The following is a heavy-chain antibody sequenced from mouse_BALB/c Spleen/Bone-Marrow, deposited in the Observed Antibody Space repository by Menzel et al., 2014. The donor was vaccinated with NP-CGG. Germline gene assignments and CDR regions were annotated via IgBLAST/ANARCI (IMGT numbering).Heavy chain of an antibody. J-gene: IGHJ3*01. Sequence: EVKLVESGAELVKPGASVKLSCTASGFNIKDTYMHWVKQRPEQGLEWIGRIDPANGNTKYDPKFQGKATITADTSSNPPCLQHSSRISEDAEVDYCGSNYFGRSTFAYWGQGTLVTVSA. CDR2: IDPANGNT. V-gene: IGHV14-3*02. CDR3: GSNYFGRSTFAY. CDR1: GFNIKDTY. D-gene: IGHD1-1*01.